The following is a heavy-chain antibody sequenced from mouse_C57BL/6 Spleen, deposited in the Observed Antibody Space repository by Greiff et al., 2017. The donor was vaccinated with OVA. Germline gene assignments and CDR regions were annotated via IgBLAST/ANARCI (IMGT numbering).Heavy chain of an antibody. CDR2: IDPEDGDT. CDR3: TTDYGSSSRYFDV. J-gene: IGHJ1*03. V-gene: IGHV14-1*01. CDR1: GFNIKDYY. D-gene: IGHD1-1*01. Sequence: EVKLQESGAELVRPGASVKLSCTASGFNIKDYYMHWVKQRPEQGLEWIGRIDPEDGDTEYAPKFQGKATMTADTSSNTAYLQLSSLTSEDTAVYYCTTDYGSSSRYFDVWGTGTTVTVSS.